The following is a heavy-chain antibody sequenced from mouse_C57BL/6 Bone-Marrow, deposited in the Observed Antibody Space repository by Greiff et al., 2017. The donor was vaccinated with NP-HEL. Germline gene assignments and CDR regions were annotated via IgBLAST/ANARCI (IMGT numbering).Heavy chain of an antibody. V-gene: IGHV1-81*01. Sequence: QVQLQQSGAELARPGASVKLSCKASGYTFTSYGISWVKQRPGQGLEWIGEIYPRSGNTYYNEKFKGKATLTADKSSSTAYMELRSLTSEDSAVYFCATSFAYWGQGTLVTVSA. CDR2: IYPRSGNT. J-gene: IGHJ3*01. CDR3: ATSFAY. CDR1: GYTFTSYG.